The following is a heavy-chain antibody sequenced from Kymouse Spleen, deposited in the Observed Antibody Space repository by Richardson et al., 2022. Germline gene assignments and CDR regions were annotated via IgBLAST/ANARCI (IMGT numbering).Heavy chain of an antibody. CDR1: GFTFDDYA. V-gene: IGHV3-9*01. CDR3: AKDGDNWNYDYYYYGMDV. CDR2: ISWNSGSI. D-gene: IGHD1-7*01. Sequence: EVQLVESGGGLVQPGRSLRLSCAASGFTFDDYAMHWVRQAPGKGLEWVSGISWNSGSIGYADSVKGRFTISRDNAKNSLYLQMNSLRAEDTALYYCAKDGDNWNYDYYYYGMDVWGQGTTVTVSS. J-gene: IGHJ6*02.